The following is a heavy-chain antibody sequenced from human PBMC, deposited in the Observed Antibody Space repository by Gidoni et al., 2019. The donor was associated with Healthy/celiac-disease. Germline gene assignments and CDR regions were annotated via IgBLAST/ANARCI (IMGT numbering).Heavy chain of an antibody. CDR2: INHSGST. Sequence: QVQLQQWGAGLVKPSETLSLTCAVYGGSFSGYYWSWIRQPPGKGLEWIGEINHSGSTNYNPSLKSRVTISVDTSKNQFSLKLSSVTAADTAVYYCAREYGGNSVRIDYWGQGTLVTVSS. J-gene: IGHJ4*02. V-gene: IGHV4-34*01. CDR1: GGSFSGYY. D-gene: IGHD2-21*02. CDR3: AREYGGNSVRIDY.